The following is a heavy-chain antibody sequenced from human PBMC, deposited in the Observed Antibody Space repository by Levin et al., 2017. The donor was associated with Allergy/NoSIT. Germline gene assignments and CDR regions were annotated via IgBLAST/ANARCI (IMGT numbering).Heavy chain of an antibody. CDR1: GFTFSSYA. V-gene: IGHV3-23*01. CDR2: ISGSGGST. CDR3: AKDRSIAAAGTIYYDGMDV. J-gene: IGHJ6*02. D-gene: IGHD6-13*01. Sequence: GGSLRLSCAASGFTFSSYAMSWVRQAPGKGLEWVSAISGSGGSTYYADSVKGRFTISRDNSKNTLYPQMNSLRAEDTAVYYCAKDRSIAAAGTIYYDGMDVWGQGTTVTVSS.